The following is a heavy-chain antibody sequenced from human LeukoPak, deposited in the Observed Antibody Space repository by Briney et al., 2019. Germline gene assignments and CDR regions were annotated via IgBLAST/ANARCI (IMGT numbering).Heavy chain of an antibody. CDR2: MNPNSGNT. CDR1: GYTFTSYD. J-gene: IGHJ5*02. V-gene: IGHV1-8*01. D-gene: IGHD1-26*01. Sequence: ASVKVSCKASGYTFTSYDINWVRQAPGQGLEWMGWMNPNSGNTGYAQKFQGRVTMTRNTSISTAYMELSSLRSEDTAVYYCARGGSYANWFDPWGQGTLVTVSS. CDR3: ARGGSYANWFDP.